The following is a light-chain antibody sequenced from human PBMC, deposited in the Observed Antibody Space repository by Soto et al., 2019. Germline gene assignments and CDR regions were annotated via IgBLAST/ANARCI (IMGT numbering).Light chain of an antibody. J-gene: IGKJ1*01. Sequence: EIVLTPAPAPLSSSPGETATLSSRASQYVGTRLAWYQHKPGQAPRLLIYYTSNRATGIPARFSGSGSGTDFTLTINSLAPEDFAIYYCHQRQSWPRTFGQGTKVDI. CDR1: QYVGTR. CDR2: YTS. CDR3: HQRQSWPRT. V-gene: IGKV3-11*01.